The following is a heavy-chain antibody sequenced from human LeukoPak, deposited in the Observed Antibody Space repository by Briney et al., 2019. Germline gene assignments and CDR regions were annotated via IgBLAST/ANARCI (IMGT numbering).Heavy chain of an antibody. V-gene: IGHV3-15*01. D-gene: IGHD6-13*01. J-gene: IGHJ5*02. CDR1: GFSLSKAW. CDR3: TTGYGSSWYA. Sequence: PGGSLRLSCEASGFSLSKAWMSWVRQAPGKGLEWVGRIKTKDDGGTTEYVAPVKGRFTISRDDSKNMLYLQMNSLKTDDTAVYFCTTGYGSSWYAWGQGTLVIVSS. CDR2: IKTKDDGGTT.